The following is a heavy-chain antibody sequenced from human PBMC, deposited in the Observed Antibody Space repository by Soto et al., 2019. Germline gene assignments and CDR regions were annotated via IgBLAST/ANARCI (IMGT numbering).Heavy chain of an antibody. V-gene: IGHV1-18*04. CDR2: ISAYNGNT. Sequence: ASVKVSCKASGYTFTSYGISWVRQAPGQGLEWVGWISAYNGNTNYAQKLQGRVTMTTDTSTSTAYMELRSLRSDDTAVYYCARSGAAAHGDYYYGMDVWGQGTTVTVSS. CDR1: GYTFTSYG. J-gene: IGHJ6*02. CDR3: ARSGAAAHGDYYYGMDV. D-gene: IGHD6-13*01.